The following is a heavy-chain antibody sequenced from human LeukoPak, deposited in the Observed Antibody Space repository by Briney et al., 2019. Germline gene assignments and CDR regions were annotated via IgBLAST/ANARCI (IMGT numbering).Heavy chain of an antibody. CDR1: GGSISSGSYY. CDR2: IYTSGRT. V-gene: IGHV4-61*02. D-gene: IGHD6-19*01. J-gene: IGHJ4*02. CDR3: ARAGYSSGWYGFDY. Sequence: SETLSLTCTVSGGSISSGSYYWGWIRPPAGKGLEWIGRIYTSGRTNYNPSLKSRVTISVDPSKNQFSLKLSTVTAADTAVYYCARAGYSSGWYGFDYWGQGTLVTVSS.